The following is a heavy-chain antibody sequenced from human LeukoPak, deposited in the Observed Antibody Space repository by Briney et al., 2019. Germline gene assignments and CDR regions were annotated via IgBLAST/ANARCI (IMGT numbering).Heavy chain of an antibody. V-gene: IGHV3-21*06. CDR3: ANREKAVAGTIEN. D-gene: IGHD6-19*01. CDR2: ISSNSSYI. CDR1: GFTFSSYG. Sequence: GGSLRLSCAASGFTFSSYGMNWVRQAPGKGLEWVSLISSNSSYIYYADSVKGRFTISRDNAKNSLYLQMNSLRVEDTAIYYCANREKAVAGTIENWGQGTLVTVSS. J-gene: IGHJ4*02.